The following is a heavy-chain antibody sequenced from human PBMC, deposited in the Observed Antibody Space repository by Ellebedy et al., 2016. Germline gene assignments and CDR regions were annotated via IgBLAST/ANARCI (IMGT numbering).Heavy chain of an antibody. V-gene: IGHV3-23*01. CDR2: ISGFGDNS. Sequence: GGSLRLSCAASGFTFSNFVMGWLRQAPGKGLEWVSHISGFGDNSYYADSVKGRFTISRDNSNNTLYLQMNGLRTGDTALYYCARGVLGWSGDNWFDPWGQGTLVTVSS. CDR1: GFTFSNFV. CDR3: ARGVLGWSGDNWFDP. D-gene: IGHD6-19*01. J-gene: IGHJ5*02.